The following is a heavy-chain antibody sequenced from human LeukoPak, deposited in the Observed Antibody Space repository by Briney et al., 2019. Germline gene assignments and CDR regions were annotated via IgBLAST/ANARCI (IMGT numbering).Heavy chain of an antibody. D-gene: IGHD6-13*01. Sequence: GGSLRLSCAASGFTVSGSYMSWVRQAPGKGLEWVSVIYTGGSTLYADSVKGRFTISRDNAKNSLYLQMNSLRAEDTAVYYCARGQGFIAAAGNNWFDPWGQGTLVTVSS. V-gene: IGHV3-66*01. J-gene: IGHJ5*02. CDR2: IYTGGST. CDR3: ARGQGFIAAAGNNWFDP. CDR1: GFTVSGSY.